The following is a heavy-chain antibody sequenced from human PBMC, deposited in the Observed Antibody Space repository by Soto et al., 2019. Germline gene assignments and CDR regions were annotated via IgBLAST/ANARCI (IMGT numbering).Heavy chain of an antibody. CDR2: IGTLSDT. J-gene: IGHJ5*02. CDR1: GFTFSTFD. Sequence: GSLRLSCAGSGFTFSTFDIHWVRQAPGKGLEWVSGIGTLSDTFYAASVQGQFTISRQNAKNSVYLQMNSLRAGDTAFYYCARGRSFSYDSTPPPMFDPWGQGTLVTVSS. D-gene: IGHD3-10*01. V-gene: IGHV3-13*01. CDR3: ARGRSFSYDSTPPPMFDP.